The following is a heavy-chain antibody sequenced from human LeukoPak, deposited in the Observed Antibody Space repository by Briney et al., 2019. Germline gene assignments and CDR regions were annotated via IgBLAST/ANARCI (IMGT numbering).Heavy chain of an antibody. V-gene: IGHV3-23*01. D-gene: IGHD2-15*01. CDR1: GITFSTYT. J-gene: IGHJ4*02. CDR2: IGGSGGST. Sequence: PGGSLRLSCAASGITFSTYTMNWVRQAPGKGLEWVSSIGGSGGSTYYADSVKGRFTLSRDNSKNTLYLQMNSLRAEDTAVYYCAKGSGSGAYWGQGTLVTVSS. CDR3: AKGSGSGAY.